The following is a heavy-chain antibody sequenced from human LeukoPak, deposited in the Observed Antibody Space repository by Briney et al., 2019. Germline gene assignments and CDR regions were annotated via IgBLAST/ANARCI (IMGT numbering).Heavy chain of an antibody. V-gene: IGHV1-2*02. CDR3: ARAATIFGVVPDY. Sequence: ASVKVSCKASGYTLTGYYMHWVRQAPGQGLEWMGWINPNSGGTNYAQKFQGRVTMTRDTSISTAYMELSRLRSDDTAVYYCARAATIFGVVPDYWGQGTLVTVSS. J-gene: IGHJ4*02. CDR2: INPNSGGT. D-gene: IGHD3-3*01. CDR1: GYTLTGYY.